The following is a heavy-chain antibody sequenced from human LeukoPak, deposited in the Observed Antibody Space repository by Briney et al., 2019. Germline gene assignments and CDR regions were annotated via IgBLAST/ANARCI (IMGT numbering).Heavy chain of an antibody. CDR2: IYHSGST. Sequence: SGTLSLTCTVSGGSISSSNWWSWVRQPPGKGLEWIGEIYHSGSTNYNPSLKSRVTISVDKSKNQFSLKLSSVTAADTAVYYCARDLEYFYGSGSYHRGALDIWGQGTMVTVSS. CDR1: GGSISSSNW. V-gene: IGHV4-4*02. D-gene: IGHD3-10*01. CDR3: ARDLEYFYGSGSYHRGALDI. J-gene: IGHJ3*02.